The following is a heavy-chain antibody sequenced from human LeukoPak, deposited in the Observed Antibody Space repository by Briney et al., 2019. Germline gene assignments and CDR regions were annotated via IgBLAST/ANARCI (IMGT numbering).Heavy chain of an antibody. CDR1: GFTFSSYT. J-gene: IGHJ4*02. D-gene: IGHD2-15*01. CDR2: ISTSSNYI. Sequence: GGSLRLSCAASGFTFSSYTMNWVRQAPGKGLEWVSSISTSSNYIYYADSFKGRFTISRDNAKNSLYLQMNSLRAEDTAVYYCARDLEYCSGGSCFFDCRGQGTLVTVSS. CDR3: ARDLEYCSGGSCFFDC. V-gene: IGHV3-21*01.